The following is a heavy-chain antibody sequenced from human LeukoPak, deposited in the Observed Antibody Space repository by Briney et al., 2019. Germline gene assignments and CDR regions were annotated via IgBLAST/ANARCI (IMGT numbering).Heavy chain of an antibody. J-gene: IGHJ4*02. V-gene: IGHV4-61*08. CDR1: GGSISSGDYY. CDR3: ARASFREGLYYFDY. Sequence: SETLSLTCTVSGGSISSGDYYWSWIRQPPGKGLEWIGYIYYSGSTNYNPSLKSRVTISVDTSKNQFSLKLSSVTAADTAVYYCARASFREGLYYFDYWGQGTLVTVSS. CDR2: IYYSGST. D-gene: IGHD3-10*01.